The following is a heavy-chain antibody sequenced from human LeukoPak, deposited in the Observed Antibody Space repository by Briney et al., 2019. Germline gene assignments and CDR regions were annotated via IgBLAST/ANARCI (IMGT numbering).Heavy chain of an antibody. J-gene: IGHJ3*02. Sequence: SETLSLTCAVSGGSISSSNWWSWVRQPPGKGLEWIGEIYHSGSTNYNPSLKSRVTISVDKSKNQFSLKLSSVTAADMAVYYCARDSRGIAVVQNAFDIWGQGTMVTVSS. V-gene: IGHV4-4*02. D-gene: IGHD6-19*01. CDR2: IYHSGST. CDR1: GGSISSSNW. CDR3: ARDSRGIAVVQNAFDI.